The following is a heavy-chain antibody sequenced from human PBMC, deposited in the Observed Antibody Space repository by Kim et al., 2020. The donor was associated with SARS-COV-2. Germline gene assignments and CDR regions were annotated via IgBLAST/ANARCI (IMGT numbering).Heavy chain of an antibody. CDR1: GYSISSGYY. CDR3: ARDHLFGGDSSGCSA. Sequence: SETLSLTCTVSGYSISSGYYWGWIRQPPGKGLEWIGSIYHSGSTYYNPSLKSRVTRSVDTSKNQFSLKLSSVTAADTAVYYCARDHLFGGDSSGCSAWGQGTLVTVSS. D-gene: IGHD3-22*01. J-gene: IGHJ4*02. V-gene: IGHV4-38-2*02. CDR2: IYHSGST.